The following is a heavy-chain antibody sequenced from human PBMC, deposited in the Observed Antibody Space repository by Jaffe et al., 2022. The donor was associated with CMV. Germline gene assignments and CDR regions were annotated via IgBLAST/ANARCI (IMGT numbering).Heavy chain of an antibody. Sequence: QLQLQESGPGLVKPSETLSLTCTVSGGSISSSSYYWGWIRQPPGKGLEWIGSIYYSGSTYYNPSLKSRVTISVDTSKNQFSLKLSSVTAADTAVYYCASVSYDFWSGYRYNWFDPWGQGTLVTVSS. CDR2: IYYSGST. CDR3: ASVSYDFWSGYRYNWFDP. CDR1: GGSISSSSYY. V-gene: IGHV4-39*01. D-gene: IGHD3-3*01. J-gene: IGHJ5*02.